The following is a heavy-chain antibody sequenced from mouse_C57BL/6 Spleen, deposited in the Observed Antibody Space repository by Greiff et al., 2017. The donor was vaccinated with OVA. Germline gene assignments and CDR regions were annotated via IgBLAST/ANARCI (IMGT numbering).Heavy chain of an antibody. J-gene: IGHJ1*03. V-gene: IGHV5-17*01. CDR3: ARDLLWLRRDWYFDV. Sequence: VQLKESGGGLVKPGGSLKLSCAASGFTFSDYGMHWVRQAPEKGLEWVAYISSGSSTIYYADTVKGRFPISRDNAKNTLFLQMTSLRSEDTAMYYCARDLLWLRRDWYFDVWGTGTTVTVSS. CDR1: GFTFSDYG. D-gene: IGHD2-2*01. CDR2: ISSGSSTI.